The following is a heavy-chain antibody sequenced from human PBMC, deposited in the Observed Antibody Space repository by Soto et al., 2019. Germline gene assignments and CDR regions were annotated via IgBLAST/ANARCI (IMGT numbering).Heavy chain of an antibody. CDR2: IIPIFGTA. Sequence: SVEVSCKASGGTFSSYAISWVRRAPGQGLEWMGGIIPIFGTANYAQKFQGRVTITADESTSTAYMELSSLRSEDTAVYYCARDPTHYDFWSGYYRDNWIDPWGQGTLVTVSS. CDR1: GGTFSSYA. D-gene: IGHD3-3*01. J-gene: IGHJ5*02. V-gene: IGHV1-69*13. CDR3: ARDPTHYDFWSGYYRDNWIDP.